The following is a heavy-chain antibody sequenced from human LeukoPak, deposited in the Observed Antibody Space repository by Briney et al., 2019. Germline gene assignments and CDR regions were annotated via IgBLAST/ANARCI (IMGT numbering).Heavy chain of an antibody. D-gene: IGHD1-1*01. J-gene: IGHJ3*02. CDR1: GGTFSSYA. Sequence: GASVKVSCKASGGTFSSYAISWVRQAPGQGLEWMGGIVPIFGTANYAQKFQGRVTITADESTSTAYMELSSLRSEDTAVYYCARDSTGTDAFDIWGQGTMVTVSS. CDR3: ARDSTGTDAFDI. CDR2: IVPIFGTA. V-gene: IGHV1-69*13.